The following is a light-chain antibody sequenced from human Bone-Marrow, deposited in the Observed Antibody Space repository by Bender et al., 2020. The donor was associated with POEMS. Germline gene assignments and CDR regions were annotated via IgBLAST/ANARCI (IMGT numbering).Light chain of an antibody. Sequence: QSALTQPASVSGSPGQSITISCTGTSSDVGSYNVVTWYQQHPGKAPKLMIYEGSKRPSGVSHRFSGSRSGNTASLQISGLQAADEADYYCSSYTISSTRVVFGGGTKLTVL. CDR2: EGS. CDR1: SSDVGSYNV. J-gene: IGLJ2*01. CDR3: SSYTISSTRVV. V-gene: IGLV2-14*02.